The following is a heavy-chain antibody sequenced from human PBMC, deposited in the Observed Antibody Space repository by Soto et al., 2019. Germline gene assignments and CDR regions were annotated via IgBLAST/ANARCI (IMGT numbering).Heavy chain of an antibody. CDR2: ISSSGSTI. V-gene: IGHV3-11*01. CDR3: ARDSATQIVWFDP. D-gene: IGHD3-22*01. CDR1: GCTFSDYY. Sequence: GGSLRLSWAASGCTFSDYYRSCIRQAPGKGLEWVSYISSSGSTIYYADSVKGRFTISRDNAKNSLYLQMNSLRAEDTAVYYCARDSATQIVWFDPWGQGTPVTVSS. J-gene: IGHJ5*02.